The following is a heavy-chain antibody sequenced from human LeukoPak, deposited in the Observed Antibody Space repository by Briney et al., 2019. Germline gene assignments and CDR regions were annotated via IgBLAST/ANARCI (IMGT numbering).Heavy chain of an antibody. V-gene: IGHV3-30-3*01. Sequence: PGGSPRLSCAASGFTFSSYAMHWVRQAPGKGLEWVAVISYDGSNKYYADSVKGRFTISRDNSKNTLYLQMNSLRAEDTAVYYCARDQEHIVVVTAIWYWGQGTLVTVSS. CDR2: ISYDGSNK. D-gene: IGHD2-21*02. CDR3: ARDQEHIVVVTAIWY. J-gene: IGHJ4*02. CDR1: GFTFSSYA.